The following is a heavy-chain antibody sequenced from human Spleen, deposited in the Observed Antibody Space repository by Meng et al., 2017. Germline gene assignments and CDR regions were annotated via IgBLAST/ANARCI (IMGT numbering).Heavy chain of an antibody. V-gene: IGHV3-23*01. CDR2: ISDTGDST. CDR1: GFTFSSYA. Sequence: LSLTCAASGFTFSSYAMSWVCQAPGKGLEWVASISDTGDSTYYADSVKGRFTISRDNSKNMMFAQMNSLRADDTAVYYCAKDNGGTKPDVFDVWGQGTMVTVSS. J-gene: IGHJ3*01. D-gene: IGHD4-23*01. CDR3: AKDNGGTKPDVFDV.